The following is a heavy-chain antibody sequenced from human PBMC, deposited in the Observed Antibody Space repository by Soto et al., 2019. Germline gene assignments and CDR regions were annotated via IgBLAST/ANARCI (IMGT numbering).Heavy chain of an antibody. V-gene: IGHV4-30-4*01. Sequence: QVQLQESGSGLVKPSQTLSLTCTVSGGSISSGDCYWSWIRQPPGKGLEWIGYIYYSGSSYYNPSLKSRVTISVDTSKNQFSLMLSSVTAADTAVYYCARVSPWPAATYYFDYWGQGTLVTVSS. CDR2: IYYSGSS. CDR1: GGSISSGDCY. CDR3: ARVSPWPAATYYFDY. J-gene: IGHJ4*02. D-gene: IGHD2-2*01.